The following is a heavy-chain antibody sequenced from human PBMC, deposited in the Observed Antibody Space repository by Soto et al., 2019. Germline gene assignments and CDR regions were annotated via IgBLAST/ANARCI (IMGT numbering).Heavy chain of an antibody. CDR3: ARDGYYYGMDV. CDR1: GFTFSAYS. J-gene: IGHJ6*02. Sequence: QVQLVESGGGLVQPGGSLRLSCAASGFTFSAYSMSWIRQAPGKGLEWVSYISSSSSYTNYADSVKGRFTISRDNAKNSLYLQMNSLRAEDTAVYYCARDGYYYGMDVWGQGTTVTVSS. V-gene: IGHV3-11*06. CDR2: ISSSSSYT.